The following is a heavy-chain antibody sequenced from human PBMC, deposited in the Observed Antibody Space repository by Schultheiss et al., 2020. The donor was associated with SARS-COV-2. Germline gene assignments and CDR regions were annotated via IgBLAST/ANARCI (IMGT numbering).Heavy chain of an antibody. J-gene: IGHJ4*02. V-gene: IGHV3-30*01. CDR3: ARGRWRNGWIHDY. CDR2: ISYDGSNK. Sequence: GGSLRLSCSASGFTFSSYAMHWVRQAPGKGLEWVAVISYDGSNKYYADSVKGRFTISRDNSKNTLYLQMNSLRAEDTAVYYCARGRWRNGWIHDYWGQGTLVTVSS. CDR1: GFTFSSYA. D-gene: IGHD5-18*01.